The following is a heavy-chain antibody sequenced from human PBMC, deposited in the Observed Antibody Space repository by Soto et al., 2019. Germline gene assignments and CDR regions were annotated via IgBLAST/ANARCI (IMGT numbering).Heavy chain of an antibody. J-gene: IGHJ1*01. CDR1: GYTFTSYG. CDR2: INAYNGNT. Sequence: ASVNVSCKASGYTFTSYGITWLRQAPGQGLEWMGWINAYNGNTNYGQKLQGRVTMTTDTSTSTVYMELRSLRSDDTAVYYCARDSAYYYDSSADGNFQHGGQGTLVTVS. V-gene: IGHV1-18*01. CDR3: ARDSAYYYDSSADGNFQH. D-gene: IGHD3-22*01.